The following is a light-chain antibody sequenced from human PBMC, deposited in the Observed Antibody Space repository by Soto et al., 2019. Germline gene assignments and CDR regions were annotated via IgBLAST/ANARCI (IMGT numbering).Light chain of an antibody. J-gene: IGLJ1*01. CDR2: DVS. V-gene: IGLV2-14*03. Sequence: HSALTQPASVSGSPGQSITISCTGTNSDIGGYNYVSWYQHHPGKAPKLMIYDVSNRPSGVSDRFSGSKSGNTASLTISGLQPEDEADYYCSSYTRSSTTAFGTGTKLTVL. CDR1: NSDIGGYNY. CDR3: SSYTRSSTTA.